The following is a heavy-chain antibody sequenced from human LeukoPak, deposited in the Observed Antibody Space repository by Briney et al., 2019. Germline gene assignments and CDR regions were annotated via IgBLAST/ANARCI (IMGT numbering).Heavy chain of an antibody. D-gene: IGHD1-26*01. CDR1: GGSISGYY. Sequence: SETPSLTCTVSGGSISGYYWSWIRQPPGKGLEWIGYIYYSGSTSYNPSLKSRVTISVDTSKNQFSLKLSSVTAADTAVYYCAREGARWEPSFSAFDIWGQGTMVTVSS. CDR3: AREGARWEPSFSAFDI. V-gene: IGHV4-59*01. CDR2: IYYSGST. J-gene: IGHJ3*02.